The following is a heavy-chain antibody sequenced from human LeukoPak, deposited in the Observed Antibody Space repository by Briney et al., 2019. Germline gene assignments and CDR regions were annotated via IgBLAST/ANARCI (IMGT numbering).Heavy chain of an antibody. CDR2: VSDDGRRK. CDR3: AKDYGRIVVASTV. CDR1: GFTFSNFG. V-gene: IGHV3-30-3*01. Sequence: GGSLRLSCAASGFTFSNFGLHWVRQAPGKGLDWVAYVSDDGRRKYYADSVKGRFTISRDSSKNTLYLQMNSLRAEDTAVYYCAKDYGRIVVASTVWGQGTMVTVSS. J-gene: IGHJ3*01. D-gene: IGHD6-19*01.